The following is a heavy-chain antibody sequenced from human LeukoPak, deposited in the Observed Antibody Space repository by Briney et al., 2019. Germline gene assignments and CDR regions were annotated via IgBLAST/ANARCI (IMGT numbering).Heavy chain of an antibody. CDR2: ISYDGSNK. Sequence: GGSLRLSCAASGFTFSSYAMHWVRQAPGKGLEWVAVISYDGSNKYYADSVKGRFTISRDNSKNTLYLQMNSLRAEDTAVYYCARDPGDYGDYWGQGTLVTVSS. CDR3: ARDPGDYGDY. V-gene: IGHV3-30-3*01. CDR1: GFTFSSYA. D-gene: IGHD4-17*01. J-gene: IGHJ4*02.